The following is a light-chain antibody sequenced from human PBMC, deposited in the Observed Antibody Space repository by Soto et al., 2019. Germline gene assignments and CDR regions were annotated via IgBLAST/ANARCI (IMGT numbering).Light chain of an antibody. V-gene: IGKV3D-15*01. CDR1: QTVNSN. CDR3: QQHNNWPPLT. Sequence: EIVMTQSPATLSVSPGERATLSCRASQTVNSNLAWYQKKPGQAPRLLIYGASTRAPGIPARFSGSGSGTEFTLTISSLQSEDFAVYYCQQHNNWPPLTFGGGTKVDSK. J-gene: IGKJ4*01. CDR2: GAS.